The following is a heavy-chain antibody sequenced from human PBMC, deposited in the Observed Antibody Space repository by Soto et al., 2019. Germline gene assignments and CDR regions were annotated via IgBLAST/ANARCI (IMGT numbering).Heavy chain of an antibody. Sequence: QVQLQESGPGLVKPSQTLSLTCTVSGGSISSGGYYWSWIRQHPRKGLEWIGYIYYSGSTYYNPSLKSRGTISVDTSKNQVSLKLSSVTAADTAVYYCARDTTYDSSGPVDYWGQGTLVTVSS. V-gene: IGHV4-31*03. CDR1: GGSISSGGYY. J-gene: IGHJ4*02. D-gene: IGHD3-22*01. CDR3: ARDTTYDSSGPVDY. CDR2: IYYSGST.